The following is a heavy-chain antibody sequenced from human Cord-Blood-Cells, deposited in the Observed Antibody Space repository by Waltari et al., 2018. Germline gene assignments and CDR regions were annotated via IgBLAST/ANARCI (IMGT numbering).Heavy chain of an antibody. J-gene: IGHJ4*02. CDR2: ISYDGSNK. CDR1: GFTFSSYG. Sequence: QVQLVESGGGVVQPGRSLRISCAASGFTFSSYGMHSVRQAPGKGLEWLAVISYDGSNKYYADSVKGRFTISRDNSKNTLYLQMNSLRAEDTAVYYCAKGHLGATDYWGQGTLVTVSS. D-gene: IGHD1-26*01. V-gene: IGHV3-30*18. CDR3: AKGHLGATDY.